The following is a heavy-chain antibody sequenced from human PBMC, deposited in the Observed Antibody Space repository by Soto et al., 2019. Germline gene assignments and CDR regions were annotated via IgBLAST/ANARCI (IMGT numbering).Heavy chain of an antibody. Sequence: SLRLSCAASGFNFRNYGMHWVRQAPGKGLEWVAIIWYDGSGKYYADSVKGRFTISRDNSKNTLYLQIDSLRAEDTAMYYCARLYTWIMDYWGQGIMVTVSS. D-gene: IGHD5-12*01. V-gene: IGHV3-33*01. CDR2: IWYDGSGK. CDR1: GFNFRNYG. J-gene: IGHJ4*02. CDR3: ARLYTWIMDY.